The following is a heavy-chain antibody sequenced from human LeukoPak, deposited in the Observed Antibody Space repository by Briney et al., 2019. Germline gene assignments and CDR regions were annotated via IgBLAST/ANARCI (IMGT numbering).Heavy chain of an antibody. D-gene: IGHD1-1*01. CDR1: GFTFSRYW. CDR3: ARDSDLERPTVLDI. V-gene: IGHV3-7*01. CDR2: IRQDGSEK. J-gene: IGHJ3*02. Sequence: GGSLRLSCAASGFTFSRYWMSWVRQAPGKGLEWVANIRQDGSEKYYVDSVKGRFTISRDNARNSLYLQMNSLRAEDTAVYYCARDSDLERPTVLDIWGQGTMVTVSS.